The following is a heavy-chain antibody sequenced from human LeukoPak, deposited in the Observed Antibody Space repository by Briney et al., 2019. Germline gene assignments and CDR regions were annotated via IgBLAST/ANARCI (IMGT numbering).Heavy chain of an antibody. CDR1: GGSFSGYY. CDR3: ARLDHRRFYDSSGQIDY. J-gene: IGHJ4*02. D-gene: IGHD3-22*01. CDR2: INHSGST. Sequence: SETLSLTCAVYGGSFSGYYWSWIRQPPGKGLEWIGEINHSGSTNYNPSLKSRVIISVDTSKNQFSLKLSSVTAADTAVYYCARLDHRRFYDSSGQIDYWGQGTLVTVSS. V-gene: IGHV4-34*01.